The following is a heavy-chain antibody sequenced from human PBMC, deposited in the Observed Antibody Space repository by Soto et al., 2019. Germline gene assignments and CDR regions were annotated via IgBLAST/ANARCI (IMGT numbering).Heavy chain of an antibody. CDR1: GGSITSSSPY. D-gene: IGHD3-9*01. Sequence: SETLSHTRTVAGGSITSSSPYYGWIRQPPGKGLEWIGIIYYSGSTYYNPSPKSRVTISVDTSKSQFSLNLNSVTAADTAVYYFARGYDILTRPPDYWGPGTLVTVSS. CDR3: ARGYDILTRPPDY. J-gene: IGHJ4*02. V-gene: IGHV4-39*01. CDR2: IYYSGST.